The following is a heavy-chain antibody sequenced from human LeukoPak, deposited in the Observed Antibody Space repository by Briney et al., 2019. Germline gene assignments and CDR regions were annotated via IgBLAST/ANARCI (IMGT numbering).Heavy chain of an antibody. CDR1: GYTFTDYY. J-gene: IGHJ4*02. V-gene: IGHV1-46*01. Sequence: ASVKVSFKASGYTFTDYYMHWVRQAPGQGREWMGLINPSGGSTSYAQKFQGRVTMTRDTSTSTVYMELSSLKSEDTAVYYCARVAFRQTVTNQLDYWGQGTLVTVSS. CDR3: ARVAFRQTVTNQLDY. CDR2: INPSGGST. D-gene: IGHD1-14*01.